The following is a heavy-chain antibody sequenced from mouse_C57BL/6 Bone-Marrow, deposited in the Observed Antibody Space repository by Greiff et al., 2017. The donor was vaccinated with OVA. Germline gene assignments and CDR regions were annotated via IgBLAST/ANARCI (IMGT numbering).Heavy chain of an antibody. CDR1: GFTFSDYG. CDR2: ISNLAYSI. V-gene: IGHV5-15*04. CDR3: ARDFDYYGTWFAY. D-gene: IGHD1-1*01. J-gene: IGHJ3*01. Sequence: EVKVEESGGGLVQPGGSLKLSCAASGFTFSDYGMAWVRQAPRKGPEWVAFISNLAYSIYYADTVTGRFTISRENAKNTLYLEMSSLRSEDTAMYYCARDFDYYGTWFAYWGQGTLVTVSA.